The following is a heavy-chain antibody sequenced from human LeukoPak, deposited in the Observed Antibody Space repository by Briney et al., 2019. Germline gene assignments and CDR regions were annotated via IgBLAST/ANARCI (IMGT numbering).Heavy chain of an antibody. J-gene: IGHJ3*01. D-gene: IGHD3-3*01. V-gene: IGHV3-15*01. CDR2: IKSKTDGGTT. CDR3: TTPLYYDFWSGLEN. Sequence: GGSLRLSCAASGFTFSNAWMSWVRQAPGKGLEWVGRIKSKTDGGTTDYAAPVKGRFTISRDDSKNTLYLQMNSLKTEDTAVYYCTTPLYYDFWSGLENWGQGTMVTVSS. CDR1: GFTFSNAW.